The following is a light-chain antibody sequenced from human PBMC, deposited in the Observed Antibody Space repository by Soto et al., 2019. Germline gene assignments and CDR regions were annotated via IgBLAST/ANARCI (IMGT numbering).Light chain of an antibody. CDR3: YQYESAPLS. V-gene: IGKV3-20*01. CDR2: GVS. Sequence: IVLTQSPGSLSVSPGERATVSCRASQSLTSKYIARYQQQPGQAPRLLIYGVSSRATGIPDRFSGSGSGTDFTLTINNLAPEDFAVYYCYQYESAPLSFGGGTRVEI. CDR1: QSLTSKY. J-gene: IGKJ4*01.